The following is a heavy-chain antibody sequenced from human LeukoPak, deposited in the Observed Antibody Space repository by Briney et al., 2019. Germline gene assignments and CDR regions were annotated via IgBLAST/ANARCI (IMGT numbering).Heavy chain of an antibody. CDR3: ARYPRVEAAGNYFDD. Sequence: GNSLRLSCAASGFMFIEYGMHWVRQAPGKGLEWVAYIWTDGSNKYYGDSVKGRFTISRDNSKNTLYLQMNSLRAEDTAVYYCARYPRVEAAGNYFDDWGPGTLVVVSS. V-gene: IGHV3-33*01. D-gene: IGHD6-13*01. CDR1: GFMFIEYG. J-gene: IGHJ4*02. CDR2: IWTDGSNK.